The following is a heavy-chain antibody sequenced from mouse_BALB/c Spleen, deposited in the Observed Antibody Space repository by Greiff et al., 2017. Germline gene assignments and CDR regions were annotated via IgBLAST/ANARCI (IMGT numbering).Heavy chain of an antibody. CDR2: ISSGGGST. CDR1: GFAFSSYD. J-gene: IGHJ2*01. CDR3: ARQYDYDLYFDY. Sequence: DVQLQESGGGLVKPGGSLKLSCAASGFAFSSYDMSWVRQTPEKRLEWVAYISSGGGSTYYPDTVKGRFTISRDNAKNTLYLQMSSLKSEDTAMYYCARQYDYDLYFDYWGQGTTLTVSS. V-gene: IGHV5-12-1*01. D-gene: IGHD2-4*01.